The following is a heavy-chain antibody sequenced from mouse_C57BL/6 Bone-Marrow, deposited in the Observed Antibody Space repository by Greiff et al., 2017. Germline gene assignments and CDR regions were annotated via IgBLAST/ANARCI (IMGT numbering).Heavy chain of an antibody. J-gene: IGHJ1*03. D-gene: IGHD2-3*01. Sequence: VQLQQSGPELVKPGASVKISCKASGYAFSSSWMNWLKQRPGTGLEWIGRIYPGDGDTIYNGKFKGKATLTAAKSSSTAYMQLSSLTSEDSAVYFCARGWLLPYWYFDVWGTGTTVTVSS. V-gene: IGHV1-82*01. CDR2: IYPGDGDT. CDR3: ARGWLLPYWYFDV. CDR1: GYAFSSSW.